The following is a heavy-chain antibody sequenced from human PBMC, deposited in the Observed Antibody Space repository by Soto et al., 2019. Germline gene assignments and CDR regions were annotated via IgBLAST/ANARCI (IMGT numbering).Heavy chain of an antibody. CDR1: GYTFTSYG. V-gene: IGHV1-18*01. CDR3: AKPRYGGPGVYYFDY. CDR2: INADNGNT. J-gene: IGHJ4*02. D-gene: IGHD1-26*01. Sequence: ASVKVSCKASGYTFTSYGISWVRQAPGQGLEWMGWINADNGNTKYSQKFQGRATITRDTSTSTAYMELSSLRSEDTAVYYCAKPRYGGPGVYYFDYWGQGTLVTVSS.